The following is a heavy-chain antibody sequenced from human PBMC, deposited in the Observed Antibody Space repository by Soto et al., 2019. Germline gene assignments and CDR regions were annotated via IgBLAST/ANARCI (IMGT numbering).Heavy chain of an antibody. Sequence: SETLSLTWPVAGGSISGQNWICSRQPPLKGREWIGRIYSGESTNFNPARKSRVTMSVDKSQNQFSLKLISVTAADTAVYYCARSHSILTGYYYFDYWGQGVLVTVSS. V-gene: IGHV4-4*07. CDR2: IYSGEST. CDR3: ARSHSILTGYYYFDY. D-gene: IGHD3-9*01. CDR1: GGSISGQN. J-gene: IGHJ4*02.